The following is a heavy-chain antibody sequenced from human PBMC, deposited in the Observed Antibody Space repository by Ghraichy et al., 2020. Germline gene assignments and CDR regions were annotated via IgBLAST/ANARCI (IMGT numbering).Heavy chain of an antibody. Sequence: GSLRLSCAASGFTFSSYSMNWVRQAPGKGLEWVSSISSSSSYIYYADSVKGRFTISRDNAKNSLYLQMNSLRAEDTAVYYCARDCCTYYDFWSGYNEYNWFDPWGQGTLVTVSS. CDR3: ARDCCTYYDFWSGYNEYNWFDP. V-gene: IGHV3-21*01. D-gene: IGHD3-3*01. CDR1: GFTFSSYS. J-gene: IGHJ5*02. CDR2: ISSSSSYI.